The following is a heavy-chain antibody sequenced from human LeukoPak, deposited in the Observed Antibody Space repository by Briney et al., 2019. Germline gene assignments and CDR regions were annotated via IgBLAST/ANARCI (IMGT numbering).Heavy chain of an antibody. V-gene: IGHV1-18*03. CDR1: GYTFTRHG. CDR3: ARDPSNTSGNYPYFDY. CDR2: ISAYNGDT. Sequence: ASVKVSCKASGYTFTRHGISWVRQAPGQGLEWMGWISAYNGDTKYAQNFQGRVTITTDTSTATAYMELGRLRSDDMAVYYCARDPSNTSGNYPYFDYWGQGTLVTVSS. D-gene: IGHD3-22*01. J-gene: IGHJ4*02.